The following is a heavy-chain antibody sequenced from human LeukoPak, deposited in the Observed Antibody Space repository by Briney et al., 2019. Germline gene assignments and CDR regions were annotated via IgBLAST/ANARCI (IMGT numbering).Heavy chain of an antibody. V-gene: IGHV4-61*02. J-gene: IGHJ6*03. CDR1: GGSISSGSYY. CDR3: ARGGNSSGHAHYYYYYMDV. CDR2: IYTSGST. Sequence: SETLSLSCTVSGGSISSGSYYWSWIRQPAGKGLEWIGRIYTSGSTNYNPSLKSRVTMSVDTSKNQFSLKLSSVTAADTAVYYCARGGNSSGHAHYYYYYMDVWGKGTTVTISS. D-gene: IGHD6-19*01.